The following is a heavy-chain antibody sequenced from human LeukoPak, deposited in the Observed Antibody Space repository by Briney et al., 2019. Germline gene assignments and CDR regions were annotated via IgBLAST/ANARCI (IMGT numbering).Heavy chain of an antibody. CDR3: ARGVSSGWYVRDY. CDR1: GGTFSSYA. D-gene: IGHD6-19*01. CDR2: IIPIFDTP. J-gene: IGHJ4*02. Sequence: GSSVKVSCKASGGTFSSYAISWVRQAPGQGLEWMGGIIPIFDTPNYAQRFQGRVTITTDETTSTAYMELSSLRSEDTAMYYCARGVSSGWYVRDYWGQGTLVTVSS. V-gene: IGHV1-69*05.